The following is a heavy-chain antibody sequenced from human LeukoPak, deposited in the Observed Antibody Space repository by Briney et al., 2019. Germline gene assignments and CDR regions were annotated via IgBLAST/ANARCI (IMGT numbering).Heavy chain of an antibody. CDR3: AKEDYSYESTGYYQLGAFDV. CDR2: ITWDSAHA. J-gene: IGHJ3*01. V-gene: IGHV3-43D*03. CDR1: GFTFANYA. Sequence: QPGGSLRLSCAASGFTFANYAMHWVRQAPGKGLEWVSLITWDSAHAFYVDSVKGRFTVSRDNNQDSLFLQMNSLRPEDTALYYCAKEDYSYESTGYYQLGAFDVWGQGTMVTVSS. D-gene: IGHD3-22*01.